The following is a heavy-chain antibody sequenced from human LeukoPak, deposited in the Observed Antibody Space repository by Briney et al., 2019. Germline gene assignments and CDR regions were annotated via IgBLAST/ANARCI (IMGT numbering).Heavy chain of an antibody. Sequence: SVKVSCKASGYTFTSYDISWVRQAPGQGLEWMGRIIPIFGTANYAQKFQGRVTITTDESTSTAYMELSSLRSEDTAVYYCARPIIDHGDYGPSYDAFDIWGQGTMVTVSS. CDR3: ARPIIDHGDYGPSYDAFDI. D-gene: IGHD4-17*01. V-gene: IGHV1-69*05. CDR1: GYTFTSYD. J-gene: IGHJ3*02. CDR2: IIPIFGTA.